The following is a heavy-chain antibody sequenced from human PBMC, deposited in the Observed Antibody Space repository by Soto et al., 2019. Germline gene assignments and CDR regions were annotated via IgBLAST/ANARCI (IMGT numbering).Heavy chain of an antibody. Sequence: PGESLKISCKGSGYSFTSYWIGWVRQMPGKGLEWMGTIYPGDSDTRYSPSFQGQVTISADKSISTAYLQWSSLKASDTAMYYCARTAAPGKYYYGRDVWGKGTTVTVSS. CDR2: IYPGDSDT. D-gene: IGHD6-13*01. CDR3: ARTAAPGKYYYGRDV. J-gene: IGHJ6*04. V-gene: IGHV5-51*01. CDR1: GYSFTSYW.